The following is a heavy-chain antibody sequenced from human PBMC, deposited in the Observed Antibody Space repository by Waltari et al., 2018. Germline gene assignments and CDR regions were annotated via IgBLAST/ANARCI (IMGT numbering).Heavy chain of an antibody. V-gene: IGHV4-59*08. CDR1: GGSISSYY. CDR2: IYHSGST. J-gene: IGHJ4*02. CDR3: ARLYCSGGSCYPPQPPQIFDY. D-gene: IGHD2-15*01. Sequence: QVQLQESGPGLVKPSETLSLTCTVSGGSISSYYWSWIRQPAGQGLEWIGSIYHSGSTYYNPSLKSRVTISVDTAKNPFSLKLSSVTAADTAVYYCARLYCSGGSCYPPQPPQIFDYWGQGTLVTVSS.